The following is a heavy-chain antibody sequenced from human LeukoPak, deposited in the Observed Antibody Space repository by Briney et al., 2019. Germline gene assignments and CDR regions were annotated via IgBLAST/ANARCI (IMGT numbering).Heavy chain of an antibody. Sequence: SPTLSLTFAISGDSVSINSAAWNWIRQSPSRGLEWLGSTYYRSKWYNDYAVSVKSRITINPDTSKNQFSLQLNSVTPEDTAVYYCARDMSSCSSTSCYVDLDYWGQGTLVTVSS. CDR3: ARDMSSCSSTSCYVDLDY. D-gene: IGHD2-2*01. CDR2: TYYRSKWYN. J-gene: IGHJ4*02. V-gene: IGHV6-1*01. CDR1: GDSVSINSAA.